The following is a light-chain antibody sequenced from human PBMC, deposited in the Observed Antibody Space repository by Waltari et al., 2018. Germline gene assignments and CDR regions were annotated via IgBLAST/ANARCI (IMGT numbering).Light chain of an antibody. V-gene: IGLV2-11*01. Sequence: QSALTQPRSVSGSPGQSVTISCTGTRSDVGGYNYVSWYQQPPDKPPKVVIHDVSERPSGVPDRFSGAKSGNTAFLTISGLQVEDEADYYCCSFAGSAWVFGGGTKLTVL. J-gene: IGLJ3*02. CDR3: CSFAGSAWV. CDR2: DVS. CDR1: RSDVGGYNY.